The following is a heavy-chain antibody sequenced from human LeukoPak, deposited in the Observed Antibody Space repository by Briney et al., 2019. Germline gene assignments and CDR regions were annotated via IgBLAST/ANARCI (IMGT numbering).Heavy chain of an antibody. Sequence: PGGSLRLSCAASGFTFSSYSMNWVRQAPGKGLEWVSSISSSSSYIYYADSVKGRFTISRDNAKTSLYLQMNSLSAEDTAVYYCARVGSGYDPLDYWGQGTLVTVSS. J-gene: IGHJ4*02. CDR1: GFTFSSYS. CDR2: ISSSSSYI. D-gene: IGHD5-12*01. V-gene: IGHV3-21*01. CDR3: ARVGSGYDPLDY.